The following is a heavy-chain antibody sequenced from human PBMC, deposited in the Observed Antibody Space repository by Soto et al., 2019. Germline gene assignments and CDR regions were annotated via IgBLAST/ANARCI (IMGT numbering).Heavy chain of an antibody. V-gene: IGHV3-33*01. Sequence: GGSLRLSCAASGFTFSSYGMHWVRQAPGKGLEWVAVIWYDGSNKYYADSVKGRFTISRDNSKNTLYLQMNSLRAEDTAVYYCARGFRPMVRGTILDYWGQGTLVTVSS. D-gene: IGHD3-10*01. J-gene: IGHJ4*02. CDR3: ARGFRPMVRGTILDY. CDR1: GFTFSSYG. CDR2: IWYDGSNK.